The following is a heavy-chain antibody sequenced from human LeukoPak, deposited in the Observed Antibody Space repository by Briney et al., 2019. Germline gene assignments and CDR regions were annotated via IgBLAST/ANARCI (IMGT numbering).Heavy chain of an antibody. Sequence: SETLSLTCTVSGGSISSYYWSWIRQPPGKGLEWIGRIYTSGSTNYNPSLKSRVTMSVDTSKNQFSLKLSSVTAADTAVYYCARDRALQDIVVVPAVMDNWFDPWGQGTLVTVSS. V-gene: IGHV4-4*07. CDR1: GGSISSYY. CDR3: ARDRALQDIVVVPAVMDNWFDP. J-gene: IGHJ5*02. CDR2: IYTSGST. D-gene: IGHD2-2*01.